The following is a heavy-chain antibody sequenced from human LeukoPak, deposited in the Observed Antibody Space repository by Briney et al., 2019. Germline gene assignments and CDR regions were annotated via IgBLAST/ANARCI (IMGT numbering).Heavy chain of an antibody. CDR3: ARGPLYCSSTSCRYYYYYGMDV. CDR2: IYTSGST. J-gene: IGHJ6*02. V-gene: IGHV4-39*07. CDR1: GGSISSSSYY. D-gene: IGHD2-2*01. Sequence: SETLSLTCTVSGGSISSSSYYWGWIRQPPGKGLEWIGRIYTSGSTNYNPSLKSRVTMSVDTSKNQFSLKLSSVTAADTAVYYCARGPLYCSSTSCRYYYYYGMDVWGQGTTVTVSS.